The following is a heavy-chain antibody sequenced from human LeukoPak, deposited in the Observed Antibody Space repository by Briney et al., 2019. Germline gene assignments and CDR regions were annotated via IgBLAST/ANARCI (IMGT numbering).Heavy chain of an antibody. CDR1: GYTFTGYY. J-gene: IGHJ4*02. D-gene: IGHD3-3*01. CDR3: ARGCPSHYTFWSGYYEYYFDY. Sequence: GASVKVSCKASGYTFTGYYMHWVRQAPGQGLEWMGRINPNSGGTNYAQKFQGRVTMTRDTSISTAYMELSSLRSEDTAVYYCARGCPSHYTFWSGYYEYYFDYWGQGTLVTVSS. V-gene: IGHV1-2*06. CDR2: INPNSGGT.